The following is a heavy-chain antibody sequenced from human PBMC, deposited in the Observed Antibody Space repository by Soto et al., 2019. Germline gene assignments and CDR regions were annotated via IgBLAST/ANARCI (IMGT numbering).Heavy chain of an antibody. CDR1: GGTFSSYT. Sequence: QVQLVQSGAEVKKPGSSVKVSCKASGGTFSSYTISWVRQAPGQGLEWMGRIIPILGIANYAQKFQGRVTITADKSTSTAYMELSSLRSEDTAVYYCARVLNSSRYYYYMDVWGKGTTVTVSS. CDR2: IIPILGIA. J-gene: IGHJ6*03. V-gene: IGHV1-69*02. CDR3: ARVLNSSRYYYYMDV. D-gene: IGHD2-8*02.